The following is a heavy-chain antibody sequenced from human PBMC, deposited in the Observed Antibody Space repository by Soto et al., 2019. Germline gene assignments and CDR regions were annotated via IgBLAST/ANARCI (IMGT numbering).Heavy chain of an antibody. Sequence: QVQLVQSGAEVKKPGASVKVSCKASGYTFTGYYMHWVRQAPGQGLEWMGWINPNSGGTNYAQKFQGWVTMTRDASISTAYMELSRLRSDDTAVYYCAVETSIAARGLDYWGQGTLVTVSS. V-gene: IGHV1-2*04. CDR2: INPNSGGT. CDR3: AVETSIAARGLDY. J-gene: IGHJ4*02. CDR1: GYTFTGYY. D-gene: IGHD6-6*01.